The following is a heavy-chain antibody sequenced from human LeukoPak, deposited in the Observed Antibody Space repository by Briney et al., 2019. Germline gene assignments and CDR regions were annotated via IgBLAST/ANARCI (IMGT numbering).Heavy chain of an antibody. J-gene: IGHJ4*02. CDR1: GGSISSSSYY. Sequence: SETLSLTCTVSGGSISSSSYYWGWIRQPPGKGLEWIGNIYYSGSTYYNPSLKSRVTISVDTSKNQFSLKLSSVTAADTAVYYCARGVGYYSYWGQGTLVTVSS. V-gene: IGHV4-39*07. CDR2: IYYSGST. D-gene: IGHD3-22*01. CDR3: ARGVGYYSY.